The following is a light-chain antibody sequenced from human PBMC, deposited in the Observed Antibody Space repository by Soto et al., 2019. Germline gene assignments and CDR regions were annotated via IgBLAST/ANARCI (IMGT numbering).Light chain of an antibody. J-gene: IGKJ3*01. CDR2: AAS. CDR1: QSIRGY. CDR3: QQSYSTPIFT. V-gene: IGKV1-39*01. Sequence: QMPQSQSSRSPSVEDRVTIPCRASQSIRGYLNWYQQKPGKAPKLLIYAASSLQSGVPSRFSGSGSGTDFTLTISSLQPEDFATYYCQQSYSTPIFTFGPGTKVDIK.